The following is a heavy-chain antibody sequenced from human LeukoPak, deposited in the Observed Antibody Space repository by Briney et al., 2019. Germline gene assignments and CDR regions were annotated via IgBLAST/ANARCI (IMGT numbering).Heavy chain of an antibody. J-gene: IGHJ6*03. D-gene: IGHD6-13*01. CDR2: IKQGGSEK. Sequence: PGGSLRLSCAASGFTFSSYWMSWVRQAPGKGLEWVANIKQGGSEKYYVDSVKGRFTISRDNAKNSLYLQMNSLRAEDTAVYYCARDVPSSSWFYYYYYYMDVWGKGTTVTVSS. V-gene: IGHV3-7*01. CDR1: GFTFSSYW. CDR3: ARDVPSSSWFYYYYYYMDV.